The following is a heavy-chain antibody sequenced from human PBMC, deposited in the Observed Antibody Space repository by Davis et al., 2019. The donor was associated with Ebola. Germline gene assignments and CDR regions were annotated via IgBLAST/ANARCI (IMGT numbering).Heavy chain of an antibody. CDR2: IYHSGST. J-gene: IGHJ3*02. D-gene: IGHD4-17*01. V-gene: IGHV4-38-2*01. CDR3: ARVGTYGAFDI. CDR1: GYSVSGGYY. Sequence: SETLSLTCAVSGYSVSGGYYWGWIRQPPGKGLEWIGSIYHSGSTYYNPSLKSRVTISVDTSKNQFSLKLRSMTAADTAVYYCARVGTYGAFDIWGLGTMVTVSS.